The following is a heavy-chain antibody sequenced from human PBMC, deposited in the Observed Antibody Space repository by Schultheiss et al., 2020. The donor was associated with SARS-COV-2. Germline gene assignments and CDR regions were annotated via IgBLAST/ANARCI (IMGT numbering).Heavy chain of an antibody. V-gene: IGHV3-48*01. D-gene: IGHD2-21*02. CDR1: GFTFSSYS. CDR3: ARLDGGTAGAEYFHH. CDR2: ISSSSSTI. J-gene: IGHJ1*01. Sequence: GGSLRLSCAASGFTFSSYSMNWVRQAPGKGLEWVSYISSSSSTIYYADSVKGRFTISRDNSKNTLYLQMNSLRTEDTAVYYCARLDGGTAGAEYFHHWGRGTLVTVSS.